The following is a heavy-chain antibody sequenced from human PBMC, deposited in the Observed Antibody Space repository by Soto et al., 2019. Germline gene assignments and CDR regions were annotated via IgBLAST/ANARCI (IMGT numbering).Heavy chain of an antibody. CDR3: AKAPVYDFWSGYYTASSSHYYGMDA. V-gene: IGHV3-23*01. J-gene: IGHJ6*02. CDR2: IIGSGGST. Sequence: XGSLRLSCAAAGFTFSSYAMSWVRQAPGKGLEWVSAIIGSGGSTYYADSVKGRFTISRDNSKNTLYLQMNSLRAEDTAVYYCAKAPVYDFWSGYYTASSSHYYGMDAWGQGTTVTVSS. CDR1: GFTFSSYA. D-gene: IGHD3-3*01.